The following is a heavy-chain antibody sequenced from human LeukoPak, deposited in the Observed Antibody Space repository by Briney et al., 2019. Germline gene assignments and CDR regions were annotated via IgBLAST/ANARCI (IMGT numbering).Heavy chain of an antibody. CDR3: ARAKGSGPTAY. Sequence: PSETLSLTCTVSGGSISSSSYYWGWIRQPPGKGLEWIGSIYYSGSTYYNPSLKSRVTISVDTSKNQSSLKLSSVTAADTAVYYCARAKGSGPTAYWGQGTLVTVSS. V-gene: IGHV4-39*07. CDR2: IYYSGST. D-gene: IGHD3-10*01. CDR1: GGSISSSSYY. J-gene: IGHJ4*02.